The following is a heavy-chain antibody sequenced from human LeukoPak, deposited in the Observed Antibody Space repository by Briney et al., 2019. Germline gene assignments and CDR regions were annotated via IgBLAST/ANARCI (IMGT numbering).Heavy chain of an antibody. D-gene: IGHD2-15*01. Sequence: ASVKVSCKASVYTFTSYAMHWVRQAPGQRLEWMGWINAGNGNTKYSQKFQGRVTITRDTSASTAYMELSSLRSEDTAVYYCASQGDCSGGSCWWGQGTLVTVSS. CDR3: ASQGDCSGGSCW. CDR2: INAGNGNT. V-gene: IGHV1-3*01. CDR1: VYTFTSYA. J-gene: IGHJ4*02.